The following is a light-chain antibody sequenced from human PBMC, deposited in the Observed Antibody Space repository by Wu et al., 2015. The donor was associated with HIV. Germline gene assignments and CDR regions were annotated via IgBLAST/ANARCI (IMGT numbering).Light chain of an antibody. CDR1: KSVSSS. V-gene: IGKV3D-15*01. CDR2: GAA. CDR3: QQYNNWPPEYT. Sequence: EIVMTQSPGTLSLSPGERATLSCRASKSVSSSYIAWYQQKPGQAPRLLIYGAASRATGIPARFSGSGSGTEFTLTISSMQSEDFAVYYCQQYNNWPPEYTFGQGTKLEIK. J-gene: IGKJ2*01.